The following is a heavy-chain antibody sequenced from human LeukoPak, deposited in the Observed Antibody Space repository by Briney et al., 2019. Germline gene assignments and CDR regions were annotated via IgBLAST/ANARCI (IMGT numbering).Heavy chain of an antibody. V-gene: IGHV3-23*01. J-gene: IGHJ6*03. CDR1: GFTFSSYA. D-gene: IGHD3-10*01. CDR3: VKGRYYYGSGSYPLDYYYYMDV. Sequence: GGSLRLSCAASGFTFSSYAMSWVRQAPGKRLEWVSAISGSGGSTYYADSVKGRFTISRDNSKNTLYLQMNSLRAEDTAVYYCVKGRYYYGSGSYPLDYYYYMDVWGKGTTATVSS. CDR2: ISGSGGST.